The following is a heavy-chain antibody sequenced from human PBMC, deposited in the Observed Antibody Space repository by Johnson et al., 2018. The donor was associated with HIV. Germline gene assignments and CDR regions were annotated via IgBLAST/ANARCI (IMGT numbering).Heavy chain of an antibody. Sequence: VQLVESGGDLVQPGGSLRLSCAASGFTFSSYWMSWVRQAPGKGLEWVANINQDGSEKYYVDSVKGRFTVPRADSKNSLYLQMNSLRAEDMGIYYCARVRCSGGFCYKWALGWALDIWGQGTMVTVSS. V-gene: IGHV3-7*05. CDR1: GFTFSSYW. J-gene: IGHJ3*02. CDR2: INQDGSEK. D-gene: IGHD2-15*01. CDR3: ARVRCSGGFCYKWALGWALDI.